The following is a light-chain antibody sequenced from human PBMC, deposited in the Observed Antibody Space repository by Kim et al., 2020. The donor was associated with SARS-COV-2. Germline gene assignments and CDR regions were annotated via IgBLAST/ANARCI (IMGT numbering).Light chain of an antibody. V-gene: IGKV3-11*01. CDR2: DAT. J-gene: IGKJ4*01. Sequence: EIVLTQSPATLSLSPGERVSLSCRASQSVGTSLVWYQHKVGQAPRLLIYDATKRATDIPAKFSGSGSGTDFTLTISSLESEDFAVYFCHQRSDWPLTFGGGTKVDIK. CDR1: QSVGTS. CDR3: HQRSDWPLT.